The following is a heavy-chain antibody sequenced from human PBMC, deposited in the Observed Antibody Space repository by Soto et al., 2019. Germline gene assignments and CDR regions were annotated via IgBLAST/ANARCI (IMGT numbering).Heavy chain of an antibody. V-gene: IGHV1-69*06. CDR3: NRGSEYDFWSGYL. J-gene: IGHJ4*02. CDR1: GCTSTRYA. CDR2: IVPMFGTS. Sequence: QERLVQSGAEVRKPGSSVKVSCKVTGCTSTRYAINWVRQAPGQGLEWMGGIVPMFGTSKYAQKFQGRVTITADTSTNIAYMELRSLISEDTAVYYCNRGSEYDFWSGYLWGQGTLVSVSS. D-gene: IGHD3-3*01.